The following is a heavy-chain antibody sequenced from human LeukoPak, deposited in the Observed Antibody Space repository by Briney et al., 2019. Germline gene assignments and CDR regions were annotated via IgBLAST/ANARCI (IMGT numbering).Heavy chain of an antibody. CDR3: AKEAWFGELPLLRYYYYGMDV. V-gene: IGHV3-11*01. Sequence: GGSLRLSCAASGFTFSDYYMSWIRQAPGKGLEWVSYISSSGSTIYYADSVKGRFTISRDNAKNSLYLQMNSLRAEDTAVYYRAKEAWFGELPLLRYYYYGMDVWGQGTTVTVSS. CDR1: GFTFSDYY. CDR2: ISSSGSTI. J-gene: IGHJ6*02. D-gene: IGHD3-10*01.